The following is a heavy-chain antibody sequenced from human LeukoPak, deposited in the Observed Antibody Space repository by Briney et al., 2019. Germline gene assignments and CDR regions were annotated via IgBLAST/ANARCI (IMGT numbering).Heavy chain of an antibody. CDR2: ISSSSSYI. J-gene: IGHJ4*02. CDR1: GFTFSSYS. D-gene: IGHD2-2*01. Sequence: KPGGSLRLSCAASGFTFSSYSMSWVRQAPGKGLEWVSSISSSSSYIYYADSVKGRFTISRDNAKNSLYLQMNSLRAEDTAVYYCARGVCSSTSCYGDWGQGTLVTVSS. V-gene: IGHV3-21*01. CDR3: ARGVCSSTSCYGD.